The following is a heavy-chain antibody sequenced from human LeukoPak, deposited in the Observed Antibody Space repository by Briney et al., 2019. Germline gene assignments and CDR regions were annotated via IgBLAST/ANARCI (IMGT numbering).Heavy chain of an antibody. D-gene: IGHD5-12*01. Sequence: GGSLRLSCAASGFTFSSYGMSWVRQAPGKGLEWVSAISGSGGSTYYADSVKGRFTISRDNSKNTLYLQMNSLRAEDTAVYYCARDSMATTEFDYWGQGTLVTVSS. CDR2: ISGSGGST. CDR3: ARDSMATTEFDY. CDR1: GFTFSSYG. V-gene: IGHV3-23*01. J-gene: IGHJ4*02.